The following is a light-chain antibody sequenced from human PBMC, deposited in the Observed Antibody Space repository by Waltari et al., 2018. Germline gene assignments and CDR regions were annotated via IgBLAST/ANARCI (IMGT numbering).Light chain of an antibody. Sequence: AIQLTQSPSSLSASVGDRVTITCRASQGINSALAWYQQKPGKAPKLLIYDASSLESGVPSRFSGSGYGTDFTLTISSLQPEDFATYYCQQYMTNSWTFGQGTRVEVK. V-gene: IGKV1-13*02. CDR1: QGINSA. CDR2: DAS. J-gene: IGKJ1*01. CDR3: QQYMTNSWT.